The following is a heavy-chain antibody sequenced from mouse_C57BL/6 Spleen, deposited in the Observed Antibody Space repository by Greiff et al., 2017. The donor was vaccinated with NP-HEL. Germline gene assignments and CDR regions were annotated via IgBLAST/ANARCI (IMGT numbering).Heavy chain of an antibody. CDR2: IDPSDSYT. CDR3: ARGGVHWYFDV. Sequence: VKLQQPGAELVKPGASVKLSCKASGYTFTSYWMQWVKQRPGQGLEWIGEIDPSDSYTNYNQKFKGKATLTVDTSSSTAYMQLSSLTSEDSAVYYCARGGVHWYFDVWGTGTTVTVSS. CDR1: GYTFTSYW. J-gene: IGHJ1*03. V-gene: IGHV1-50*01.